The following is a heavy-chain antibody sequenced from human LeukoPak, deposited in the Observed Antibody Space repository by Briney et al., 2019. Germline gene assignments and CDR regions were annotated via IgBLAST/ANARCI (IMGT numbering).Heavy chain of an antibody. J-gene: IGHJ4*02. CDR1: QYSLSSGYY. V-gene: IGHV4-38-2*01. Sequence: SETLSLTCAVSQYSLSSGYYWGWIRQPPGKGLEWIGSIDYSENTYSNPSLWGRVTISVDTSKNHCSLRLSSVTAADTAVYYCARHVRHTAYDYWGQGTLVTVSS. CDR2: IDYSENT. D-gene: IGHD5-18*01. CDR3: ARHVRHTAYDY.